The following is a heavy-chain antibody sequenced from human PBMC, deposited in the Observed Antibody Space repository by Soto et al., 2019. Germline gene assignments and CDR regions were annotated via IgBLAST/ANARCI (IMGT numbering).Heavy chain of an antibody. V-gene: IGHV1-46*01. Sequence: QVQLVQSGAEVKKPGASVKVSCKASGYTFTSYYMHWVRQAPGQGLEWMGIINPSGGSTSYAQKFRGRVTMPGETSTSAVYIELSSLRSEDTAEYYCARIAASGIRNWFDPWVQGTLVTVSS. J-gene: IGHJ5*02. CDR2: INPSGGST. CDR1: GYTFTSYY. D-gene: IGHD6-13*01. CDR3: ARIAASGIRNWFDP.